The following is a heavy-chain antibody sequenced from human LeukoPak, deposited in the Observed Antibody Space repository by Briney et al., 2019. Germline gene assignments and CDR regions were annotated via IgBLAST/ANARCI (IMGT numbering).Heavy chain of an antibody. J-gene: IGHJ4*02. CDR3: SRGGPDYFDN. CDR1: GFTFSSYW. Sequence: PGGSLRLSCAASGFTFSSYWMSWVRQSPGKGLEWVANIKPDGSEKYFMDSVKGRFTISRDNAKNALYLEMNSLRAVDTAVYYCSRGGPDYFDNWGQGTLVTVSS. D-gene: IGHD5-12*01. V-gene: IGHV3-7*04. CDR2: IKPDGSEK.